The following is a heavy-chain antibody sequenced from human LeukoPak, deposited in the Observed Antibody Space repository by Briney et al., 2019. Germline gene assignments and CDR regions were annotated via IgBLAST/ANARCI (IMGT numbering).Heavy chain of an antibody. J-gene: IGHJ4*02. D-gene: IGHD2-2*01. CDR2: ISGSGGST. CDR1: GFTFSSYA. CDR3: AKKDIVVVPAAIGY. Sequence: HAGGSLRLSCAASGFTFSSYAMSWVRQAPGKGLEWVSAISGSGGSTYYADSVKGRFTISRDNSKNTLYLQMNSLRAEDTAVYYCAKKDIVVVPAAIGYWGQGTLVAVSS. V-gene: IGHV3-23*01.